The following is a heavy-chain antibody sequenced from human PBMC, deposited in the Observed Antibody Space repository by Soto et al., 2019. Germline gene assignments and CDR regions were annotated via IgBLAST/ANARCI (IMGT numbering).Heavy chain of an antibody. CDR1: GYTFTGNY. D-gene: IGHD4-17*01. CDR3: VKGGGVDEVTTTRVVFDY. Sequence: QVQLVQSGAEVKKPGASVKVSCKASGYTFTGNYIHWMRQAPGQGPEWMGWLNPRSGATDYAQKFQGRVTLTRDTSISTAYMDLSRLTSDDTAMYYCVKGGGVDEVTTTRVVFDYWGQGTPLTVSS. CDR2: LNPRSGAT. V-gene: IGHV1-2*02. J-gene: IGHJ4*02.